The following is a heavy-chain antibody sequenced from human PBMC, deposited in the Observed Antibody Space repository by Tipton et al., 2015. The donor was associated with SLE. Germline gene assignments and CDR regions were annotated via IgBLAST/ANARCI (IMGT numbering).Heavy chain of an antibody. J-gene: IGHJ6*02. CDR3: ARQRLRLLSPLDS. V-gene: IGHV4-30-4*08. D-gene: IGHD3-16*01. CDR1: GGSISSDDYY. CDR2: MSYSGST. Sequence: GLVKPSQTLSLTCTVSGGSISSDDYYWTWIRQHPGKGLEWIGHMSYSGSTYYNPSLKSRITISVDTSRNHFSLELTSVTAADTAVYYCARQRLRLLSPLDSWGQGTTVTVSS.